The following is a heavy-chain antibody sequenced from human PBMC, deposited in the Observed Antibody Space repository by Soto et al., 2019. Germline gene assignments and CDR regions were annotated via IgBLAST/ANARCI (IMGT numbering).Heavy chain of an antibody. CDR3: ARIPDDYYDSSGYSYYFDY. D-gene: IGHD3-22*01. J-gene: IGHJ4*02. Sequence: SVKVSCKASGGTFSSYAISWVRQAPGQGLERMGGIIPIFGTANYAQKFQGRVTITADESTSTAYMELSSLRSEDTAVYYCARIPDDYYDSSGYSYYFDYWGQGTLVTVSS. CDR1: GGTFSSYA. CDR2: IIPIFGTA. V-gene: IGHV1-69*13.